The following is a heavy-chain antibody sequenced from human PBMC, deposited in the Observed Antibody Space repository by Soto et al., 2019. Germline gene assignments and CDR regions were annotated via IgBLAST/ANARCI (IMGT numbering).Heavy chain of an antibody. Sequence: GASVKVSCKASGYTFTSYAMHWVRQAPGQRLEWMGWINAGNGNTKYSQKFQGRVTITRDTSASTAYMELSRLRSEETAVYFCAIYAVAVPGVASLFGYSGRGTLLTVSS. D-gene: IGHD6-19*01. J-gene: IGHJ4*02. CDR3: AIYAVAVPGVASLFGY. CDR2: INAGNGNT. CDR1: GYTFTSYA. V-gene: IGHV1-3*01.